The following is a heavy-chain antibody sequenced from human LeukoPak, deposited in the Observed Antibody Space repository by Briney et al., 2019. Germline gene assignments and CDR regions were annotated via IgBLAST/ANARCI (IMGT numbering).Heavy chain of an antibody. Sequence: PGGSLTLSCAASGFTFISYAMSWVRQAPGKGLEWVAGISAGGGSTYYADSVKGRFTIHRDNSKNMLYLQLNSLRAEDTAVYYCAKGDPPTYYDILTRQDYWGQGTLVIVS. CDR1: GFTFISYA. CDR2: ISAGGGST. D-gene: IGHD3-9*01. J-gene: IGHJ4*02. V-gene: IGHV3-23*01. CDR3: AKGDPPTYYDILTRQDY.